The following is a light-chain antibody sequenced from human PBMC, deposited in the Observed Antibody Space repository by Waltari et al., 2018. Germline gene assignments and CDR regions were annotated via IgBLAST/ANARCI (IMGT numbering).Light chain of an antibody. CDR2: EIS. CDR1: SSDVGPYNL. CDR3: CSYAGNRSVL. V-gene: IGLV2-23*02. J-gene: IGLJ3*02. Sequence: QSALTQPVSVSGSPGQSITVSCSGSSSDVGPYNLVSCYQQHPGRAPKLLIYEISLRPSGISSRFSGSKSGNTASLTVSGLQAEDEAEYSCCSYAGNRSVLFGGGTKLTVL.